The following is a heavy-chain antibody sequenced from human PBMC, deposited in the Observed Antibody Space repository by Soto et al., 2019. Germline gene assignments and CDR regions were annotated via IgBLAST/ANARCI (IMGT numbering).Heavy chain of an antibody. Sequence: SLRLSCEVSGYTITDHYMTWIRQVPGKGLEWVAYISSDSVYTNYVDSVRGRFTISRDNAKNSLFLELSSLRAEDTAVYHCATNIRLDFWGQGTQVTVSS. CDR1: GYTITDHY. V-gene: IGHV3-11*06. J-gene: IGHJ4*02. CDR3: ATNIRLDF. CDR2: ISSDSVYT. D-gene: IGHD2-2*02.